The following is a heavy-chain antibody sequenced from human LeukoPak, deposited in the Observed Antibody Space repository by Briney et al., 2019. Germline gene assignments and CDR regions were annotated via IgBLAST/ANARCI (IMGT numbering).Heavy chain of an antibody. CDR1: GGSISSRLYH. CDR3: ARDGGTGITITQEYSFDY. CDR2: IYYTGGT. D-gene: IGHD1/OR15-1a*01. Sequence: PSETLSLTCAVSGGSISSRLYHWAWIRQPPEKGLEWFGSIYYTGGTSYSPSAKSRVTISVDTSKNQFSLKMSSVTAADTAVDYCARDGGTGITITQEYSFDYWGQGTLVTVSS. J-gene: IGHJ4*02. V-gene: IGHV4-39*02.